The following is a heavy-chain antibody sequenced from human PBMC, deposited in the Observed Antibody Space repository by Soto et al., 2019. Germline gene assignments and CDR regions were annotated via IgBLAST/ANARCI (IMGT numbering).Heavy chain of an antibody. CDR1: GASVNTGDYY. CDR2: IFYSGDT. CDR3: VGTGTTDDF. Sequence: VQLQGSGPRLVKPYQTLSLTCTVSGASVNTGDYYWSYIRQPPGKGLEWLGYIFYSGDTYYTPSLKNRATISLNMSRNQFSLTLTSVTVADTAVYYCVGTGTTDDFWGQGTRVTVS. J-gene: IGHJ1*01. V-gene: IGHV4-30-4*01. D-gene: IGHD1-7*01.